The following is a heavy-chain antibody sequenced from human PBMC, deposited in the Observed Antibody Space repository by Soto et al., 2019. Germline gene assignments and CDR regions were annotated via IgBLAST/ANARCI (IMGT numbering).Heavy chain of an antibody. CDR2: ITGSGANI. CDR1: GFTFSSFA. J-gene: IGHJ1*01. CDR3: AKDQAAAGTISRYFQH. Sequence: GGSLRLSCAASGFTFSSFAMSWVRQAPGKGLEWVSGITGSGANIYYADSVKGRFTISRDNSKNTLYFQMDSLRAEDTAVYYCAKDQAAAGTISRYFQHWGQGTLVTVSS. D-gene: IGHD6-13*01. V-gene: IGHV3-23*01.